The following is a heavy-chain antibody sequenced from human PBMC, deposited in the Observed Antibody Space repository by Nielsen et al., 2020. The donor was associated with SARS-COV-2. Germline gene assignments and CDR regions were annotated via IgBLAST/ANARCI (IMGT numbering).Heavy chain of an antibody. J-gene: IGHJ3*01. Sequence: SETLSLTCTVSGGSISRYYWSWIRQPPGKGLEWIGYIYYRGSTNYNPSLKSRVTISLDTSRNQFSLKLNSVTAADTAVYYCARENGDAFDVWGQGAMVTVSA. V-gene: IGHV4-59*01. CDR1: GGSISRYY. CDR3: ARENGDAFDV. CDR2: IYYRGST. D-gene: IGHD2-8*01.